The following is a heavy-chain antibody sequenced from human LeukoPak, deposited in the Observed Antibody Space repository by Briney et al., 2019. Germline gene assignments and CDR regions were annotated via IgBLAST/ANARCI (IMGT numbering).Heavy chain of an antibody. CDR1: GGSFSGFY. D-gene: IGHD3-3*01. CDR3: ARHQGVVDL. Sequence: SETLSLTCAVYGGSFSGFYWTWIRQPPGKGLEWIGEINHSGSTNYNPSFKSRFTISLDTSKNQFSLKLNSVTAADTAVYYCARHQGVVDLWGRGSLVTVSS. CDR2: INHSGST. J-gene: IGHJ2*01. V-gene: IGHV4-34*01.